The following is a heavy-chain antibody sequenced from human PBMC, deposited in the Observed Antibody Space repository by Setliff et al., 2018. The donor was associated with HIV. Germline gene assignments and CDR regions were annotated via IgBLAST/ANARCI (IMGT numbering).Heavy chain of an antibody. CDR3: ARGSAPSSSASYFQH. D-gene: IGHD6-6*01. CDR1: GYTFTGYY. Sequence: EASVKVSCKASGYTFTGYYMHWVRQAPGQGLEWMGWINPNSGGTNYAQKFQGRVTMTRDTSISTAYMELSRLRSDDTAVYYCARGSAPSSSASYFQHWGQGTPVTVSS. V-gene: IGHV1-2*02. J-gene: IGHJ1*01. CDR2: INPNSGGT.